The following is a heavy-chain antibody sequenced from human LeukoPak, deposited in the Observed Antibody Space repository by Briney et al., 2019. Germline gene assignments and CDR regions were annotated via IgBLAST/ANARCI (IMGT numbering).Heavy chain of an antibody. J-gene: IGHJ4*02. CDR2: ISGSSGYI. Sequence: MPGGSLRLSCAASGFTFSHYYMTWVRQAPGKGLEWVSSISGSSGYIYYADSVKGRFTISRDNAKNSLYLQMNSLRAEDTAVYYCARDGVDTARTYYFDYWGQGTLVTVSS. V-gene: IGHV3-21*01. D-gene: IGHD5-18*01. CDR3: ARDGVDTARTYYFDY. CDR1: GFTFSHYY.